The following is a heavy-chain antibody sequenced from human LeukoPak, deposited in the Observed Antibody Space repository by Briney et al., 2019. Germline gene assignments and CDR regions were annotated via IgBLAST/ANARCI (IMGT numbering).Heavy chain of an antibody. CDR2: IYYSGST. CDR3: ARCQTYSGSYYYYYYMDV. V-gene: IGHV4-59*01. J-gene: IGHJ6*03. Sequence: SQTLSLTCTVSGGSISSYYWSWIRQPPGKGLEWIGYIYYSGSTNYNPSLKSRVTISVDTSKNQFSLKLSSVTAADTAVYYCARCQTYSGSYYYYYYMDVWGKGTTVTVSS. D-gene: IGHD1-26*01. CDR1: GGSISSYY.